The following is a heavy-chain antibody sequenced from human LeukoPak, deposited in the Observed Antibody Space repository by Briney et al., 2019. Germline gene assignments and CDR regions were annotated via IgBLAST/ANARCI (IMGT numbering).Heavy chain of an antibody. CDR1: GGSINSYY. V-gene: IGHV4-4*07. J-gene: IGHJ4*02. CDR3: ATWSGDYSFEF. Sequence: SETLSLTCTVSGGSINSYYWSWIRQPAGKGLEWIGRIHTSGSTNSNPSLKSRVTMSVDTSKNQFSLRLSSVTAADTAVYYCATWSGDYSFEFWGQGTLVTVSS. CDR2: IHTSGST. D-gene: IGHD3-3*01.